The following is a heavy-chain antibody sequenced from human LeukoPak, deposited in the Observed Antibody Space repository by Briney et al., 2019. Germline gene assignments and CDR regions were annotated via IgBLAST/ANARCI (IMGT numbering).Heavy chain of an antibody. Sequence: GGTLRLSCAASGFTFSSYSMNWVRQAPGKGLEWVSYISSSSATIFYADSVKGRFTASRDNAKSSLYLQMNSLRDEDTAVYYCARDHQVAADAFDIWGQGTMVTVSS. CDR3: ARDHQVAADAFDI. V-gene: IGHV3-48*02. D-gene: IGHD1-26*01. CDR1: GFTFSSYS. J-gene: IGHJ3*02. CDR2: ISSSSATI.